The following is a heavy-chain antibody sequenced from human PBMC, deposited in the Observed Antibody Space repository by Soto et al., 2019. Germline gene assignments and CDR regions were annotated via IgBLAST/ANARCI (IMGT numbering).Heavy chain of an antibody. Sequence: GESLKISCQGSGYSFTSYWIGWVRQMPGKGLEWMGIIHPGDSDTRYSPSFQGQVTISADKSISTAYLQWSSLKASDTAMYYCARMLVWFGELYAGSDGMDVWGQGTTVTVSS. CDR3: ARMLVWFGELYAGSDGMDV. CDR2: IHPGDSDT. J-gene: IGHJ6*02. CDR1: GYSFTSYW. D-gene: IGHD3-10*01. V-gene: IGHV5-51*01.